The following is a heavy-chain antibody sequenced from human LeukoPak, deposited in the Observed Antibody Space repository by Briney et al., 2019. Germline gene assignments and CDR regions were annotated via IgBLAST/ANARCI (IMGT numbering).Heavy chain of an antibody. CDR3: AKAGDILTGYSSPNWFDP. CDR2: INSDGSST. D-gene: IGHD3-9*01. J-gene: IGHJ5*02. V-gene: IGHV3-74*01. Sequence: GGSLRLSCAASGFTFSSYWMHWVRQAPGKGLVWVSRINSDGSSTSYADSVKGRFTISRDNAKNTLYLQMNSLRAEDTALYYCAKAGDILTGYSSPNWFDPWGQGTLVTVSS. CDR1: GFTFSSYW.